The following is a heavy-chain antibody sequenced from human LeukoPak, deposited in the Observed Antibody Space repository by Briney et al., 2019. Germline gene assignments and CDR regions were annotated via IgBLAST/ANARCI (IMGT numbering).Heavy chain of an antibody. CDR2: INQDGGEK. CDR1: GLTLSNFW. Sequence: GGSLRLSCVASGLTLSNFWMTWVRQAPGEGLEWVATINQDGGEKYYVDSVKGRFTISRDNAKNSLYLQMSNLRAEDTAVYFCARGGGLDVWGQGATVTVSS. J-gene: IGHJ6*02. CDR3: ARGGGLDV. D-gene: IGHD3-16*01. V-gene: IGHV3-7*03.